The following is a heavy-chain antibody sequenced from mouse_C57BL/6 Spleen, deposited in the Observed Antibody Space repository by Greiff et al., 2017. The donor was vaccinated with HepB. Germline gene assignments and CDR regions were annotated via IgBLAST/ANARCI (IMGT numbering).Heavy chain of an antibody. CDR1: GFTFSNYW. Sequence: EVKVEESGGGLVQPGGSMKLSCVASGFTFSNYWMNWVRQSPEKGLEWVAQIRLKSDNYATHYAESVKGRFTISRDDSKSSVYLQMNNLRAEDTGIYYCTATGGGAMDYWGQGTSVTVSS. D-gene: IGHD4-1*01. J-gene: IGHJ4*01. CDR2: IRLKSDNYAT. V-gene: IGHV6-3*01. CDR3: TATGGGAMDY.